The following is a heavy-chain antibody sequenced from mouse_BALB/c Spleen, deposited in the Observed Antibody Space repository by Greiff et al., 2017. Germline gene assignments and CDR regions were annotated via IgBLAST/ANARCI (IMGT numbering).Heavy chain of an antibody. Sequence: VQGVESGPGLVQPSKSLSITCTVSGFSLTSYGVHWVRQSPGKGLEWLGVIWSGGSTDYNAAFISRLSISKDNSKSQVFFKMNSLQANDTAIYYCARSLITTATDYAMDYWGQGTSVTVSS. CDR2: IWSGGST. CDR3: ARSLITTATDYAMDY. D-gene: IGHD1-2*01. CDR1: GFSLTSYG. V-gene: IGHV2-2*02. J-gene: IGHJ4*01.